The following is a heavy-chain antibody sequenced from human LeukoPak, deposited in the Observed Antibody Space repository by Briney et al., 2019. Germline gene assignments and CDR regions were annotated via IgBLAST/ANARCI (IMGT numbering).Heavy chain of an antibody. CDR3: ASSALGSTYYFDY. CDR2: INHSGTT. D-gene: IGHD6-6*01. CDR1: GGSFSGYC. J-gene: IGHJ4*02. Sequence: PSETLSLTCTVYGGSFSGYCWSWIRQTPGKGLEWVGEINHSGTTSYNPSLKSRVTISEDTSNNQFSLKLTSVTAADTAVYYCASSALGSTYYFDYWGQGTLVTVSS. V-gene: IGHV4-34*01.